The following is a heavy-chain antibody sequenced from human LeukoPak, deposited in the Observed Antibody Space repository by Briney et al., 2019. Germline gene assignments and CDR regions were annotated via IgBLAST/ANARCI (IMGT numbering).Heavy chain of an antibody. CDR2: INHSGST. CDR1: GGSFSGYY. Sequence: SETLSLTCAVYGGSFSGYYWSWIRQPPGKGLEWIGEINHSGSTNYNPSLKSRVTISVDTSKNQFSLKLSSVTAADTAVYYCARHRESYVAGGENWFDPWGQGTLVTVSS. D-gene: IGHD3-10*01. CDR3: ARHRESYVAGGENWFDP. J-gene: IGHJ5*02. V-gene: IGHV4-34*01.